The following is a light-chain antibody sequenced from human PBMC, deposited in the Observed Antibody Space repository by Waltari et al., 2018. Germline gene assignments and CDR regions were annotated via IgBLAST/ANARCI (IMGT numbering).Light chain of an antibody. Sequence: QQPGKGRRFLMKVNSDGSHRKGDDIPDRFSGSGSGPERYLTISSLQSEDEADYYCETGGHGTWVFGGGTKLTVL. V-gene: IGLV4-69*01. CDR3: ETGGHGTWV. CDR2: VNSDGSH. J-gene: IGLJ3*02.